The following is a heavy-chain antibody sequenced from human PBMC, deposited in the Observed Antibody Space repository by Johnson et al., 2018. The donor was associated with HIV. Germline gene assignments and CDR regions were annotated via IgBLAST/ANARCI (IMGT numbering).Heavy chain of an antibody. J-gene: IGHJ3*02. CDR2: ISGSGGST. CDR1: GFTFSSYA. CDR3: ATSGLTLGSSSSHAFDI. Sequence: EVQLVESGGGLVQPGGSLRLSCAASGFTFSSYAMSWVRQAPGKGLEWVSAISGSGGSTYYADSVKGRFTISRDNSKNTLYLQMNSLRAEDTAVYYCATSGLTLGSSSSHAFDIWGQGTMVTVSS. D-gene: IGHD6-6*01. V-gene: IGHV3-23*04.